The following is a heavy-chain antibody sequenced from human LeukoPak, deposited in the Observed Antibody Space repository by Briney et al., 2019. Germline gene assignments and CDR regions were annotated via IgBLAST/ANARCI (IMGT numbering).Heavy chain of an antibody. CDR1: GFTFSSYG. D-gene: IGHD3-22*01. CDR3: ARFPRYYYDSSGSPGAFDI. J-gene: IGHJ3*02. Sequence: GGSLRLSCAASGFTFSSYGMHWVRQAPGKGLEWVAVIWYDGSNKYYADSVKGRFTISRDNSKNTLYLQMNSLRAEDTAVYYRARFPRYYYDSSGSPGAFDIWGQGTMVTVSS. CDR2: IWYDGSNK. V-gene: IGHV3-33*01.